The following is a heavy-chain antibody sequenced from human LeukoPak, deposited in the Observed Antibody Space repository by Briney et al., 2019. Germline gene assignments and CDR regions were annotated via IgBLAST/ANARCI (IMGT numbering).Heavy chain of an antibody. CDR3: AREGGYCSSTSCYEGGYYYYMDV. Sequence: GGSLRLSCAASGFTFSSYSMNWVRQAPGKGLEWVSSISSSSSYIYYADSVKGRFTISRDNAKNSLYLQMNSLRAEETAVYYCAREGGYCSSTSCYEGGYYYYMDVWGKGTTVTVSS. V-gene: IGHV3-21*01. CDR2: ISSSSSYI. CDR1: GFTFSSYS. D-gene: IGHD2-2*01. J-gene: IGHJ6*03.